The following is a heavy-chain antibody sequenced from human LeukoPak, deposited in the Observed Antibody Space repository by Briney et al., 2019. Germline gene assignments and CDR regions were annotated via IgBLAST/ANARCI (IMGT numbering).Heavy chain of an antibody. V-gene: IGHV3-74*01. CDR2: INSDGSST. J-gene: IGHJ4*02. CDR3: ARVARAEDYFDY. CDR1: GFTFSSYW. Sequence: PGGSLRLSCAASGFTFSSYWMHWVRHAPGKGLVWVSRINSDGSSTSYADSVKGRFTISRDSAKNTLYLQMNSLRAEDTAVYYCARVARAEDYFDYWGQGTLVTVSS.